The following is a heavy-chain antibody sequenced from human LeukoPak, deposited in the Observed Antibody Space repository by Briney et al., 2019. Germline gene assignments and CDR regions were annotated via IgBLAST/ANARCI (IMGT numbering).Heavy chain of an antibody. V-gene: IGHV3-48*03. J-gene: IGHJ4*02. CDR1: GFTLSSYE. D-gene: IGHD5-12*01. Sequence: GGSLRLSCAASGFTLSSYEMNWVRQAPGKGLEWVSYISSSGSTIYYADSVKGRFTISRDNAKNSLYLQMNSLRAEDTAVYYCARGYSGYDPIPFFDYWGQGTLVTVSS. CDR2: ISSSGSTI. CDR3: ARGYSGYDPIPFFDY.